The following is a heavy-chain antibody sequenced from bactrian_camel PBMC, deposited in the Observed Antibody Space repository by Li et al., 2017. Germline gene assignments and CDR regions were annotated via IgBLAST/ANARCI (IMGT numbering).Heavy chain of an antibody. V-gene: IGHV3S53*01. J-gene: IGHJ4*01. CDR3: ATDEDWSWYY. CDR1: GYTVVNSV. D-gene: IGHD7*01. CDR2: IESDGTP. Sequence: HVQLVESGEALVQPGRSLRLSCTASGYTVVNSVMAWFRQRPGKKREGVVAIESDGTPSVAESVKGRFTISHDNAENTLYLQMNSLKPEDTAMYYCATDEDWSWYYWGQGTQVTVS.